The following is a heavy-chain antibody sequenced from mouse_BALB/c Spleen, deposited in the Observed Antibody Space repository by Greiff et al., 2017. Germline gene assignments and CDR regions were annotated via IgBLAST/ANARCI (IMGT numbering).Heavy chain of an antibody. J-gene: IGHJ3*01. Sequence: EVQLVESGGGLVQPGGSLKLSCAASGFTFSSYGMSWVRQTPDKRLELVATINSNGGSTYYPDSVKGRFTISRDNAKNTLYLQMSSLKSEDTAMYYCARDYYGSSPAWFAYWGQGTLVTVSA. CDR1: GFTFSSYG. CDR3: ARDYYGSSPAWFAY. V-gene: IGHV5-6-3*01. D-gene: IGHD1-1*01. CDR2: INSNGGST.